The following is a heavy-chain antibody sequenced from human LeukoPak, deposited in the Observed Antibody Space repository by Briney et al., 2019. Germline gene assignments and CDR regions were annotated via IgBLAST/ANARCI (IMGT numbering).Heavy chain of an antibody. CDR3: AKGPLLWD. J-gene: IGHJ4*02. CDR1: GFTFSSSA. Sequence: WGSLRLSCAASGFTFSSSAMSWVRQLPGKGLEWVSSISGSGDGTYYADSVKGRFTISRDNSKNTLYLQMNSLRVDDTAVYYCAKGPLLWDWGQGTLVTVSS. CDR2: ISGSGDGT. V-gene: IGHV3-23*01. D-gene: IGHD2/OR15-2a*01.